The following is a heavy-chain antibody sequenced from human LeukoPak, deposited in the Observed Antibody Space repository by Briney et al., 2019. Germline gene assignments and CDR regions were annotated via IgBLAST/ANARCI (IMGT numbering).Heavy chain of an antibody. CDR3: VRDKFGTLIYGSSCFDS. D-gene: IGHD6-6*01. J-gene: IGHJ4*02. V-gene: IGHV3-74*01. Sequence: GGSLRLSCAASGFTFSSYWMHWVRQAPGKGLVRVSRINSDGSSAIYADSVKGRFTFSRDNAKNTLYLQMNSLRAEDTAVYYCVRDKFGTLIYGSSCFDSWGQGTLVTVSS. CDR2: INSDGSSA. CDR1: GFTFSSYW.